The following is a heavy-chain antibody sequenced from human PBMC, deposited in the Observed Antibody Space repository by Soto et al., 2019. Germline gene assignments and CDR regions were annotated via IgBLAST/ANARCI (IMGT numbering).Heavy chain of an antibody. D-gene: IGHD6-13*01. J-gene: IGHJ4*02. Sequence: SETLSLTCAVSGDSISSGGYSWSWIRQPPGKGLEWIGHIYQSGSTLYNPSLESRVTISVDKSKNQFSLELSSVTAADTAVYYCARHEGIAADFDYWGQGTLVTVS. CDR1: GDSISSGGYS. V-gene: IGHV4-30-2*01. CDR3: ARHEGIAADFDY. CDR2: IYQSGST.